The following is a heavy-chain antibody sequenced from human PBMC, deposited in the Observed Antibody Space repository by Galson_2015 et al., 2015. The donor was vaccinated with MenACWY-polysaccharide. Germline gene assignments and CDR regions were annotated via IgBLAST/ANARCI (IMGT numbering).Heavy chain of an antibody. CDR2: LASDGNNG. D-gene: IGHD3-10*01. Sequence: ALRLSCAASGFTFSNYAMHWVRQAPGKGLQWVGVLASDGNNGLYADSVKGRFTNSRNNSKNTLYLQMNSLRVDDTAVYYCTRGYPNTLDYGCYFVYWGPGALVPASS. J-gene: IGHJ4*02. CDR3: TRGYPNTLDYGCYFVY. V-gene: IGHV3-30-3*01. CDR1: GFTFSNYA.